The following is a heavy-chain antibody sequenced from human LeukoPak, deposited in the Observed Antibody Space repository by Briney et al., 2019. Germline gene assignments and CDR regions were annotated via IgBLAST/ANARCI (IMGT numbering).Heavy chain of an antibody. V-gene: IGHV3-23*01. D-gene: IGHD6-19*01. CDR1: GFTFSSYG. Sequence: GGSLRLSCAASGFTFSSYGMSWVRQAPGKGLEWVSGISGSGGSTYYADSVKGRFTISRDNSKNTLYLQMNSLRAEDTAVYYCAKERGVAVAVIDYWGQGTLVTVSS. CDR3: AKERGVAVAVIDY. J-gene: IGHJ4*02. CDR2: ISGSGGST.